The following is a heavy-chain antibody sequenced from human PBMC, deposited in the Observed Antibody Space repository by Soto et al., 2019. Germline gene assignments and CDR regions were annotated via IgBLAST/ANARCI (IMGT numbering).Heavy chain of an antibody. J-gene: IGHJ6*02. CDR2: IIPFFHAA. V-gene: IGHV1-69*01. Sequence: QVQLVQSGAEVKKPGSSVKVSCKASADTFSSSAVSWVRQAPGQGLEWMGGIIPFFHAANYAQRFQGRVTITAEESMSTVYMELGSLRSEDTALYYCARDLISNYHYYGMDVWGQGTTVTVSS. CDR3: ARDLISNYHYYGMDV. CDR1: ADTFSSSA.